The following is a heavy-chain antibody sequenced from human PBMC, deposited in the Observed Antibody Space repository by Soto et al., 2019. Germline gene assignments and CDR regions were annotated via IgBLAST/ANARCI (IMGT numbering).Heavy chain of an antibody. CDR2: ILPIFGTA. V-gene: IGHV1-69*12. CDR1: GGTFSSYA. CDR3: SRGTHSSGWYDYYGMDV. D-gene: IGHD6-19*01. Sequence: QVQLVQSGAEVKKPGSSVKVSCKASGGTFSSYAISWVRQAPGQGLEWMGVILPIFGTANYAQKFQGRVTITADESTGTAYMGRGSRRSEDTAVYYCSRGTHSSGWYDYYGMDVWGQGTTVTVSS. J-gene: IGHJ6*02.